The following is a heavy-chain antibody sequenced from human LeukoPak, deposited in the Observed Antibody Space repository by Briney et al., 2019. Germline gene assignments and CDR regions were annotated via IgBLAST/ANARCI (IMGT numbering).Heavy chain of an antibody. J-gene: IGHJ6*04. CDR2: IPYDGSNK. D-gene: IGHD3-10*02. CDR3: AELGITMIGGV. V-gene: IGHV3-30*02. CDR1: GFTFSSYG. Sequence: PGGSLRLPCAASGFTFSSYGMHWVRQAPGKGLEWVAFIPYDGSNKYYADSVKGRFTISRDNAKNSLYLQMNSLRAEDTAVYYCAELGITMIGGVWGKGTTVTISS.